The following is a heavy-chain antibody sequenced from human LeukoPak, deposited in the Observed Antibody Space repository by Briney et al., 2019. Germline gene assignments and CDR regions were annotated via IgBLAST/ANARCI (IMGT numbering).Heavy chain of an antibody. CDR1: GGSISSYY. D-gene: IGHD7-27*01. J-gene: IGHJ3*02. CDR2: IYYSGST. Sequence: SETLSLTCTVSGGSISSYYWSWIRQPPGKGLEWIGYIYYSGSTNYNPSLKSRVTISVDTSKNQFSLKLSSVTAADTAVYYCARHLTGYDAFDIWGQGTMATVSS. V-gene: IGHV4-59*08. CDR3: ARHLTGYDAFDI.